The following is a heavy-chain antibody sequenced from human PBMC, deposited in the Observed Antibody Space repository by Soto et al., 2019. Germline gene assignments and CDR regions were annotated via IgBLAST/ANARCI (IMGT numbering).Heavy chain of an antibody. V-gene: IGHV1-8*01. Sequence: GSVKVSCKASGYTFTSYDINLERQATGQGLEWMGWMNPNSGNTGYAQKFQGRVTMTRNTSISTAYMELSSLRSEDTAVYYCARGLIRIEVAGSLGYWGQGTLVTVSS. D-gene: IGHD6-19*01. CDR2: MNPNSGNT. J-gene: IGHJ4*02. CDR1: GYTFTSYD. CDR3: ARGLIRIEVAGSLGY.